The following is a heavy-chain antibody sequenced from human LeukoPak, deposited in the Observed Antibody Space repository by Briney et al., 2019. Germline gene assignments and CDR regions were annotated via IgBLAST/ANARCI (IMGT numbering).Heavy chain of an antibody. J-gene: IGHJ4*02. CDR2: INYSGST. D-gene: IGHD3-16*02. Sequence: SQTLSLTCTVSGGSISSGSYYWGWIRQPPGQGLEWNGYINYSGSTNYNPSLKSRVTISVDTSKNQFSLKLSSVTAADTAVYYCAAYDYVWGSYRSVDYWGQGTLVTVSS. CDR3: AAYDYVWGSYRSVDY. CDR1: GGSISSGSYY. V-gene: IGHV4-61*01.